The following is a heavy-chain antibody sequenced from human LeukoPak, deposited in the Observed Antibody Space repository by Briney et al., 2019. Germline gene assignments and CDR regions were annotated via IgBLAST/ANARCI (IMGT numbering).Heavy chain of an antibody. J-gene: IGHJ4*02. Sequence: PGGPLRLSCAASGFTFSSYAMHWVRQAPGKGLEWVAVISYDGSNKYYADSVKGRFTISRDNSKNTLYLQMNSLRAEDTAVYYCATIPRDSSGYYAWGQGTLVTVSS. CDR2: ISYDGSNK. D-gene: IGHD3-22*01. V-gene: IGHV3-30-3*01. CDR1: GFTFSSYA. CDR3: ATIPRDSSGYYA.